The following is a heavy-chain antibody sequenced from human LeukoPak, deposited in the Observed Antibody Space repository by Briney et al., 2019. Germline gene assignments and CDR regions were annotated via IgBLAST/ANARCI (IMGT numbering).Heavy chain of an antibody. V-gene: IGHV1-18*01. CDR2: ISAYNGNT. CDR1: GYTFTSYD. Sequence: ASVKVSCKASGYTFTSYDINWVRQATGQGLEWMGWISAYNGNTNYAQKLQGRVTMTTDTSTSTAYMELRSLRSDDTAVYYCARSPHLGYCSGGSCYYYYYYMDVWGKGTTVTVSS. D-gene: IGHD2-15*01. CDR3: ARSPHLGYCSGGSCYYYYYYMDV. J-gene: IGHJ6*03.